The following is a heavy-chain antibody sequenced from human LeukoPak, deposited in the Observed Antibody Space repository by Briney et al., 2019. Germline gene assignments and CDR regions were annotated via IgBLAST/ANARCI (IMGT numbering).Heavy chain of an antibody. CDR3: ARESSSGGFDL. Sequence: GGSLRLSCEASQFMFSLYSMNWVRQAPGKGLEWVSFISGGTNYIDYADSVKGRFTISRDNAKNSLYLQTNILTAGDTAVYYCARESSSGGFDLWGQGTMVTVYS. CDR2: ISGGTNYI. D-gene: IGHD2-8*02. CDR1: QFMFSLYS. J-gene: IGHJ3*01. V-gene: IGHV3-21*01.